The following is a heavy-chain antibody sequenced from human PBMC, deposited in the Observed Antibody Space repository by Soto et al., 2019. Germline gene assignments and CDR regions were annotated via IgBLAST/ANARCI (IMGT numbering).Heavy chain of an antibody. J-gene: IGHJ6*02. CDR3: AKRMVEYYYDSSGYYSEEGNYYGMDV. CDR1: GFTFSSYG. CDR2: ISYDGSNK. V-gene: IGHV3-30*18. D-gene: IGHD3-22*01. Sequence: GGSLRLSCAASGFTFSSYGMHWVRQAPGKGLEWAAVISYDGSNKYYADSVKGRFTISRDNSKNTLYLQMNSLRAEDTAVYYCAKRMVEYYYDSSGYYSEEGNYYGMDVWGQGTTVTVSS.